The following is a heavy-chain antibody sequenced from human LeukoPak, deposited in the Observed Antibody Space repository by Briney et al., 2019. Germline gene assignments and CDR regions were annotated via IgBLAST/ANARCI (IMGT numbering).Heavy chain of an antibody. Sequence: GRSLRLSCAASGFTFDDYAMHWVRQAPGKGLEWVSGISWNSGSIGYADSVKGRFTISRDNAKNSPYLQMNSLRAEDTALYYCAKDRGPYYDSSGYFRGWGQGTLVTVSS. CDR2: ISWNSGSI. J-gene: IGHJ4*02. D-gene: IGHD3-22*01. CDR1: GFTFDDYA. CDR3: AKDRGPYYDSSGYFRG. V-gene: IGHV3-9*01.